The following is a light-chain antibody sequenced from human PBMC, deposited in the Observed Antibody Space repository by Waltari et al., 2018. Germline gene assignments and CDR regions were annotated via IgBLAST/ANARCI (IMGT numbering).Light chain of an antibody. CDR3: QQYNSYLIT. J-gene: IGKJ5*01. CDR1: QTVSYW. V-gene: IGKV1-5*01. Sequence: IQMTQSPSTVSASVGDRVTIPCRASQTVSYWLAWYQQKPGKAPNLLIYDASTLQSGVPSRFSGSGSGTEFTLTISSLQPDDFGTYYCQQYNSYLITFGQGTRLEIK. CDR2: DAS.